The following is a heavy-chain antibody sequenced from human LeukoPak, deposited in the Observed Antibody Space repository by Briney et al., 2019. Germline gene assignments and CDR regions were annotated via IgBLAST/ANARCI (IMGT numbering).Heavy chain of an antibody. Sequence: GGSLRLSCAASGFTFSSYAMHWVRQAPGKGLEWVAHIRSDENYKHYADSVKGRFTISRDNSKNTVYVQMNSLRPEDTAVYYCAKDAHWSADHWGQGTLVTVSS. V-gene: IGHV3-30*02. CDR1: GFTFSSYA. CDR2: IRSDENYK. J-gene: IGHJ5*02. CDR3: AKDAHWSADH. D-gene: IGHD3-3*01.